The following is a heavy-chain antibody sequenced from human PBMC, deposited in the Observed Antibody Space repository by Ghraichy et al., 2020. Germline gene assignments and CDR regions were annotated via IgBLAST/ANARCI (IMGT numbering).Heavy chain of an antibody. CDR1: GYTFTSYW. J-gene: IGHJ6*01. CDR3: AGRGLRKDGYKDYSYYGLDV. V-gene: IGHV5-51*01. D-gene: IGHD5-24*01. CDR2: IYPGDSDT. Sequence: GESLNISCKGSGYTFTSYWIGWVRQMPGKGLEWMGTIYPGDSDTRYSPSFQGQVTISADQSINTAYLQWSSLKASDTAIDYCAGRGLRKDGYKDYSYYGLDVWGQGTTVTVSS.